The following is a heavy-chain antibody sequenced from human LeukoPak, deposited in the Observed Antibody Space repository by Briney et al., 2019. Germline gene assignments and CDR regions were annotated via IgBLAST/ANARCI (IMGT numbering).Heavy chain of an antibody. CDR2: ITWNSRSS. V-gene: IGHV3-9*01. J-gene: IGHJ5*02. CDR3: AKGRRGGYRDYFDH. D-gene: IGHD4-17*01. Sequence: QPGGSLRLSCVASGFTFDDYAMHWIRQAPGKGLEWVSGITWNSRSSAYVASVRGRFSISRDNAKNSLYLQMNNLRPEDTAFYYCAKGRRGGYRDYFDHWGQGSLVGVSS. CDR1: GFTFDDYA.